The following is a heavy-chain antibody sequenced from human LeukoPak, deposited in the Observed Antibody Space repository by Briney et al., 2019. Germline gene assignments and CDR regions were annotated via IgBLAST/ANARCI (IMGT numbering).Heavy chain of an antibody. V-gene: IGHV3-23*01. J-gene: IGHJ4*02. CDR3: ARKGYSSGWTRPDFDY. CDR1: GLTFSNYN. D-gene: IGHD6-19*01. Sequence: GGSLRLSCAAPGLTFSNYNMNWVRQAPGKGLEWVSAISGSGSYTDYADSVKGRFTISKDNSKNTLYMRMSSLRAEDTAVYYCARKGYSSGWTRPDFDYWGQGTLVTVSS. CDR2: ISGSGSYT.